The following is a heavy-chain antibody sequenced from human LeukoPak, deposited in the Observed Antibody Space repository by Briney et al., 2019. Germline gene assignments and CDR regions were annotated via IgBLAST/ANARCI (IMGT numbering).Heavy chain of an antibody. Sequence: GGSLRLSCAASGFTFSDYYMSWIRQVPGKGLEWVSYITSSGDTIYYADSVKGRFTISRDIPQNSLYLQMNSLRAKDTAVYYCAREGGNWGEGYFDYWGQGTLVTVSS. CDR2: ITSSGDTI. CDR3: AREGGNWGEGYFDY. V-gene: IGHV3-11*01. D-gene: IGHD7-27*01. J-gene: IGHJ4*02. CDR1: GFTFSDYY.